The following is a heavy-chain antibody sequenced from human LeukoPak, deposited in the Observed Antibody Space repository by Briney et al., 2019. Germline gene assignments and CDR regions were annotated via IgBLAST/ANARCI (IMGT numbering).Heavy chain of an antibody. CDR2: IGASGEST. J-gene: IGHJ3*01. CDR1: GFTFSVAA. CDR3: AKDIQLTT. D-gene: IGHD5-24*01. V-gene: IGHV3-23*01. Sequence: GGSLRLSCAASGFTFSVAAMTRVRQAPGKGLEWVSLIGASGESTYYADSVKGRFTISRDNSKNTLSLQMNSLRVEDTAMYFCAKDIQLTTWGLGTMVTVSS.